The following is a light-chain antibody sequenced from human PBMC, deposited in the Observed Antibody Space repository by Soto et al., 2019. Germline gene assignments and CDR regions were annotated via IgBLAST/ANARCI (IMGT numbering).Light chain of an antibody. CDR2: GAS. J-gene: IGKJ1*01. CDR1: QSVSSSY. CDR3: QQYGGSTRT. V-gene: IGKV3-20*01. Sequence: ILLTQSPGTLSLSPGERATLSCRASQSVSSSYLAWYQQKPGQAPRLIIHGASSRATGVPDRITGSGSGTDFTLSISRLEPEDFAVYYCQQYGGSTRTFGQGTKVDIK.